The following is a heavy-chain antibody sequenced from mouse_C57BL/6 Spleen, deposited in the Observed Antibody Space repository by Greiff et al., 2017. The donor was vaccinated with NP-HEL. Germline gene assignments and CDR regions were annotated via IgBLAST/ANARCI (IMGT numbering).Heavy chain of an antibody. D-gene: IGHD2-1*01. CDR1: GYTFTSYW. CDR3: ARTGYGMGAMDY. CDR2: IYPGSGST. V-gene: IGHV1-55*01. Sequence: QVQLQQPGAELVKPGASVKMSCKASGYTFTSYWITWVKQRPGQGLEWIGDIYPGSGSTNYNEKFKSKATLTVDTSSSTAYMQLSSLTSEDSAVYYCARTGYGMGAMDYWGQGTSVTVSS. J-gene: IGHJ4*01.